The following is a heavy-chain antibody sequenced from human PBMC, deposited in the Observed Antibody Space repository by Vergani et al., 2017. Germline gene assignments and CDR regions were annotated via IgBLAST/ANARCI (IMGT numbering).Heavy chain of an antibody. V-gene: IGHV3-66*02. D-gene: IGHD2-15*01. Sequence: EVQLLESGGNLVQPGGSLRLSCAASGFTFTNFAMTWVRQAPGKGLEWVSIIKSDGRTSYAESVRGRFTISRDTSRNAVYLQMNILRVEDTGVYYCTRSECSGTTCYGHYVDRWGHGILVTVSS. CDR2: IIKSDGRT. CDR1: GFTFTNFA. J-gene: IGHJ4*01. CDR3: TRSECSGTTCYGHYVDR.